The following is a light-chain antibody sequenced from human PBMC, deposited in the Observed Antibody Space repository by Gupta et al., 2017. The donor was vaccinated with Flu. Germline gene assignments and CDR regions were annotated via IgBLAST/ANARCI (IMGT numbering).Light chain of an antibody. Sequence: ATLYVSPGERATPSCRARQSVRSKLAWYKQKPGQAPRLLIYGASTRDTGIPARFSGSGSGKELTLTISSRQSEDFAGYYCQQYKNWPPLTFGQGTKVEIK. J-gene: IGKJ1*01. V-gene: IGKV3-15*01. CDR3: QQYKNWPPLT. CDR2: GAS. CDR1: QSVRSK.